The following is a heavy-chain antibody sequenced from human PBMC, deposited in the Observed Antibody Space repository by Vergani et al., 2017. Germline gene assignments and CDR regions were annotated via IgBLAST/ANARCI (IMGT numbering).Heavy chain of an antibody. Sequence: EVQLVESGGGLVKPGGSLRLSCAASGFTFSDFSMSWVRQAPVKGLEWVAFIGSSGPYINYADSVKGRFIISRDNTNNSLFLQLRSLRAEDAAVYYCARDCTSGGCPDNYGMDVWGQGATVTVSS. J-gene: IGHJ6*02. CDR3: ARDCTSGGCPDNYGMDV. D-gene: IGHD2-8*01. CDR2: IGSSGPYI. CDR1: GFTFSDFS. V-gene: IGHV3-21*06.